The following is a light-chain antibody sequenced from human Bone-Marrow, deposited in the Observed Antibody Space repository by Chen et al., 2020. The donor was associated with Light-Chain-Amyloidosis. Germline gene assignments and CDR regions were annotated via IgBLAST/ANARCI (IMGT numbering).Light chain of an antibody. CDR2: DDS. J-gene: IGLJ3*02. CDR1: NIGSTS. CDR3: QVWDRSSDRPV. Sequence: SYVLTQPSSVSVAPGQTATIACGRNNIGSTSVHWSQPTPGQAPLLVFYDDSDRPSGIPERSSGANSGNTATLTNSRVEAGDEAEYYCQVWDRSSDRPVFGGGTKLTVL. V-gene: IGLV3-21*02.